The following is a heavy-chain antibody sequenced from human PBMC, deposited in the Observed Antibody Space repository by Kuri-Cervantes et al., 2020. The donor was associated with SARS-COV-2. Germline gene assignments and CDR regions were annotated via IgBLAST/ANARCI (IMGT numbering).Heavy chain of an antibody. V-gene: IGHV3-21*01. Sequence: GESLKISCAASGFTFSSYSMNWVRQAPGKRLAWVSSISSSSSYIYYADSVKGRFTISRDNAKNSLYLQMNSLRAEDTAVYYCARAVVVTAMPFGYWGQGTLVTVSS. CDR1: GFTFSSYS. CDR3: ARAVVVTAMPFGY. D-gene: IGHD2-21*02. J-gene: IGHJ4*02. CDR2: ISSSSSYI.